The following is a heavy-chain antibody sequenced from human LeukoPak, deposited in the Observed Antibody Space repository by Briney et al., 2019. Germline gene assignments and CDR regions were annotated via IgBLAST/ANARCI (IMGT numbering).Heavy chain of an antibody. Sequence: PSETLSLTCTVSGGSISSYYWSWIRQPPGKGLEWIGYIYYSGSTNYNPSLKSRVTISVDTSKNQFSLKLSSVTAADTAVYYCASSGDYTYYYYGMDVWGQGTTVTVSS. V-gene: IGHV4-59*08. J-gene: IGHJ6*02. CDR1: GGSISSYY. D-gene: IGHD4-17*01. CDR2: IYYSGST. CDR3: ASSGDYTYYYYGMDV.